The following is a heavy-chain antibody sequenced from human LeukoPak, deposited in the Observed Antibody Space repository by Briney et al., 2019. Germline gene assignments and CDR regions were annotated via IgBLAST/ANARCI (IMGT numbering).Heavy chain of an antibody. CDR1: GGSITSSSYY. D-gene: IGHD3-16*01. Sequence: SETLSLTCTVSGGSITSSSYYWGWIRQPPGNGLEWIGSIYYSGSTYYNPSLKSRVTISVDTSKNQFSLKLSSMTAADTAVYYCARPPTRGRGTQCAFDIWGQGTMVTVSS. V-gene: IGHV4-39*07. CDR2: IYYSGST. J-gene: IGHJ3*02. CDR3: ARPPTRGRGTQCAFDI.